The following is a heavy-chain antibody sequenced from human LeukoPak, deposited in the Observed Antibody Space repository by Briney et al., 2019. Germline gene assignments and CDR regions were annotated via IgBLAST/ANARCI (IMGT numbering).Heavy chain of an antibody. D-gene: IGHD6-13*01. V-gene: IGHV3-23*01. CDR3: ANSPDSWYQFDY. Sequence: PGGSLRLSCAASGFTFSSYAMSWVRQAPGKGLEWVSAISGSGGSTYYADSVKGRFTISRDNSKNTLYLQMNSLRAEDTAVYYCANSPDSWYQFDYWGQGTLVTVSS. CDR1: GFTFSSYA. J-gene: IGHJ4*02. CDR2: ISGSGGST.